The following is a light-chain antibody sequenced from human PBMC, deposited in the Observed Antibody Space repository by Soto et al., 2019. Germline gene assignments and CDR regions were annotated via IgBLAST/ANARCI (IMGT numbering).Light chain of an antibody. CDR3: GSYAGTKNFVV. J-gene: IGLJ2*01. Sequence: QPALTQPPSASGSPGQSVTISCTGTSSDIGVYDYVSWYQRHPGKAPKLVIYDDTKRPSGVPDRFSGSKSGNTASLTVSGLQAEDEADYFCGSYAGTKNFVVFGGGTQLTVL. CDR1: SSDIGVYDY. CDR2: DDT. V-gene: IGLV2-8*01.